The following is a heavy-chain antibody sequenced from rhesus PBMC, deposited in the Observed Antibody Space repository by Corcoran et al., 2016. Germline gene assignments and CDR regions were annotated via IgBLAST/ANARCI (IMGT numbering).Heavy chain of an antibody. CDR3: ARCSYPLLGGLDS. V-gene: IGHV4-160*01. D-gene: IGHD4-29*01. Sequence: QVQLQESGPGLVKPSETLSLTCAVSGGSISSNYWSWSRQAPGQGLEWIGRIYGRGGSTDYNPSLKSRVTISTDTSKNQFSLKLSSVTAADTAVYYCARCSYPLLGGLDSWGQGVVVTVSS. J-gene: IGHJ6*01. CDR1: GGSISSNY. CDR2: IYGRGGST.